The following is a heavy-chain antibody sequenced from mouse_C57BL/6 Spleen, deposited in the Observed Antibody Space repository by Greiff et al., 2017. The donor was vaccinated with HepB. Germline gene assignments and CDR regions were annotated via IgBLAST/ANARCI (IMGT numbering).Heavy chain of an antibody. CDR1: GFTFSSYA. CDR2: ISDGGSYT. CDR3: ARDYGSRTYAMDY. D-gene: IGHD1-1*01. J-gene: IGHJ4*01. V-gene: IGHV5-4*01. Sequence: EVMLVESGGGLVKPGGSLKLSCAASGFTFSSYAMSWVRQTPEKRLEWVATISDGGSYTYYPDNVKGRITISIDNATNNLYLQMSHLKSEDTALYYCARDYGSRTYAMDYWGQGTSVTVSS.